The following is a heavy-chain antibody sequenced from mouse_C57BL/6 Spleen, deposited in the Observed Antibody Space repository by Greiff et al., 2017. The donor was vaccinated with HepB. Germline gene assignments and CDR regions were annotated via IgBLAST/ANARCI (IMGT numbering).Heavy chain of an antibody. CDR3: ARRDWDFYFDY. CDR2: IYPSDSET. D-gene: IGHD4-1*01. V-gene: IGHV1-61*01. CDR1: GYTFTSYW. Sequence: QVQLQQPGAELVRPGSSVKLSCKASGYTFTSYWMDWVKQRPGQGLEWIGNIYPSDSETHYNQKFKDKATLTVDKSSSTAYMQLSSLTSEDSAVYYCARRDWDFYFDYWGQGTTLTVSS. J-gene: IGHJ2*01.